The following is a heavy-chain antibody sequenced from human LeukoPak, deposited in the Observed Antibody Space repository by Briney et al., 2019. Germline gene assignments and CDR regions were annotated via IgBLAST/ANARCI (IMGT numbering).Heavy chain of an antibody. Sequence: GGSLRLSCSASGFTFSYYAMHWVRQAPGKGLEWVAVISSDGTNKYYAESVRGRFTISRDNSANTLYLYMNSLTGADTSVYYCPLTSLAVVYYFDYWGQGTLVTVSS. CDR2: ISSDGTNK. D-gene: IGHD2-21*01. CDR1: GFTFSYYA. V-gene: IGHV3-30*01. CDR3: PLTSLAVVYYFDY. J-gene: IGHJ4*02.